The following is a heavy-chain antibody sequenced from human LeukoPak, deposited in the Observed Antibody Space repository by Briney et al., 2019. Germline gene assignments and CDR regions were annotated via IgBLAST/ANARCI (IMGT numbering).Heavy chain of an antibody. CDR2: IYPGDSET. V-gene: IGHV5-51*01. Sequence: PGGSLRLSCTASGFTFGDYAMSWVRQAPGKGLEWMGIIYPGDSETRYSPSFQGQVSISADKSISTVYLEWSSLRASDTAMYYCARHARVGANKIYDYFDTWGQGTLVTVSS. D-gene: IGHD1-26*01. CDR1: GFTFGDYA. J-gene: IGHJ5*02. CDR3: ARHARVGANKIYDYFDT.